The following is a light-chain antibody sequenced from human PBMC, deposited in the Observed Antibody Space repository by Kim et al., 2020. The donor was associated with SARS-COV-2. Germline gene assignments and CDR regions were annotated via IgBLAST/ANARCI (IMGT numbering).Light chain of an antibody. Sequence: EILMSQSPATLSVSPGERVILSCRASESIRNNLAWYQQRPGQAPRLLIYGASIRATGIPARFSGSGSGIDFILTISSLQSEDFAVYYCQQYEIWPPLTFGGGTKVDIK. CDR2: GAS. V-gene: IGKV3-15*01. CDR1: ESIRNN. J-gene: IGKJ4*01. CDR3: QQYEIWPPLT.